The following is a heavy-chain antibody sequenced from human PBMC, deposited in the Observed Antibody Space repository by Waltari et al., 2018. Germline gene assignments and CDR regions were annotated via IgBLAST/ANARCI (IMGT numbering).Heavy chain of an antibody. Sequence: QVQLQESGPGLVKPSETLSLTCTVSGGSISSYYWSWIRQPTGKGLEWIGRIYTSGSTNYNPSLKSRVTMSVDTSKNQFSLKLSSVTAADTAVYYCARGTRQIFGVVTNSNWFDPRGQGTLVTVSS. CDR3: ARGTRQIFGVVTNSNWFDP. CDR1: GGSISSYY. CDR2: IYTSGST. J-gene: IGHJ5*02. V-gene: IGHV4-4*07. D-gene: IGHD3-3*01.